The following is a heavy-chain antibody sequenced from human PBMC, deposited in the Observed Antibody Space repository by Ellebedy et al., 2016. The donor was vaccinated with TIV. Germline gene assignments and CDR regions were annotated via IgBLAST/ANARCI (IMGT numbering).Heavy chain of an antibody. J-gene: IGHJ6*02. Sequence: SETLSLTXAISGDSVSSNSAAWNWIRQSPSRGLEWLGRTYYRSKWYNDYAVSVKSRITINPDTSKNQFSLQLNSVTPEDTAVYYCASGWFGRDNYGMDVWGQGTTVTVSS. CDR1: GDSVSSNSAA. V-gene: IGHV6-1*01. CDR2: TYYRSKWYN. D-gene: IGHD3-10*01. CDR3: ASGWFGRDNYGMDV.